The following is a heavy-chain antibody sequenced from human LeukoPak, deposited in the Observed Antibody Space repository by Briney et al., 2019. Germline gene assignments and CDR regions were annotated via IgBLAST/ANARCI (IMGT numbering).Heavy chain of an antibody. CDR3: AREAYYDSSGYPMRAFDI. V-gene: IGHV3-66*01. D-gene: IGHD3-22*01. CDR1: GFTVSSNY. J-gene: IGHJ3*02. CDR2: IYSGGST. Sequence: GRSLRLSCAASGFTVSSNYMSWVRQAPGKGLEWVSVIYSGGSTYYADSVKGRFTISRDNSKNTLYLQMNSLRAEDTAVYYCAREAYYDSSGYPMRAFDIWGQGTMVTVSS.